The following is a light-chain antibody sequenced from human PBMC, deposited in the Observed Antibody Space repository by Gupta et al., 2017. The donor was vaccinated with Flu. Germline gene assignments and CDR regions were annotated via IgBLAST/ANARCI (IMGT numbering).Light chain of an antibody. CDR2: KAS. CDR3: QQERSSPWT. V-gene: IGKV1-5*03. Sequence: PSSLAASVGDKVTITCRASQNIDSWLAWYQQKPGRAPKSLIYKASSLETGVPARFSGSGSGTEFSLTISRLQPDDFATYYCQQERSSPWTFGQGTKVEIK. CDR1: QNIDSW. J-gene: IGKJ1*01.